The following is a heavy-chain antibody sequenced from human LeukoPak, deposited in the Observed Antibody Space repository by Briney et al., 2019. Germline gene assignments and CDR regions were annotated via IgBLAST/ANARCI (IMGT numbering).Heavy chain of an antibody. CDR2: ISTEGSST. J-gene: IGHJ5*02. V-gene: IGHV3-74*01. CDR3: ARTRTVPITGGFDT. CDR1: GLTFSSYW. D-gene: IGHD7-27*01. Sequence: GGSLRLSYAPSGLTFSSYWMHWVRHGPRKRLVWVSRISTEGSSTDYAESVKGRFTISRENAKYTLYLQMNSLRADDTAVYYCARTRTVPITGGFDTWGEGTLVTVSS.